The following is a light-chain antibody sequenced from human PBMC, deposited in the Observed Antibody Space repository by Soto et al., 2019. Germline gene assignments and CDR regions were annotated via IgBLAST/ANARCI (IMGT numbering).Light chain of an antibody. J-gene: IGLJ1*01. Sequence: QSVLTQPASVSGSPGQSITISCTGTSSDVGYYDFVSWYQQHPGKAPKLIIYEVSNRPSGGSDRFSASKSGNTASLTISGLQAEDEADYHCSSYAGSTAFYVFGTGTKVTVL. CDR3: SSYAGSTAFYV. CDR2: EVS. CDR1: SSDVGYYDF. V-gene: IGLV2-14*01.